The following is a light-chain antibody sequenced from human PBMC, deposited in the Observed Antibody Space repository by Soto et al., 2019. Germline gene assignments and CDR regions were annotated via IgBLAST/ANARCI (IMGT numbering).Light chain of an antibody. V-gene: IGKV1-5*01. CDR1: QTISNW. Sequence: DIQMTQSPYTLSASVGDRVTITCRASQTISNWLAWYQQKPGKAPNLLIYDVASLESGVPSRFSGSRSGTEFTLTISRLQPDDFATYYCQQYNSYPITFGQGTRME. CDR2: DVA. CDR3: QQYNSYPIT. J-gene: IGKJ5*01.